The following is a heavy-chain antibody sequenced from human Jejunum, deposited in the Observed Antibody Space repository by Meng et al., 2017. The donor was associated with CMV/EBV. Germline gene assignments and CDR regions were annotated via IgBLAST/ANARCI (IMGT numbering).Heavy chain of an antibody. CDR1: FTFSNYI. J-gene: IGHJ4*02. D-gene: IGHD3-10*01. CDR3: ARGGVLLWFGELGFDY. V-gene: IGHV3-21*01. CDR2: SSAHSSNI. Sequence: FTFSNYIINWVRQAPGKGLEWVSSSSAHSSNIYYADSVKGRFSSSRDNAKNSLSLEMNSLRAEDTAVYYCARGGVLLWFGELGFDYWGQGTLVTVSS.